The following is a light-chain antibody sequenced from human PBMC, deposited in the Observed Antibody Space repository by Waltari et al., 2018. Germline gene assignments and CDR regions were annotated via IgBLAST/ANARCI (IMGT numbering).Light chain of an antibody. CDR2: KIS. Sequence: VVLTQCPLFLPFPLGQPATLPCRSRQSPVHSDGNTYLKWFHKRPGRSPMRLSYKISRRESGVPDRFSGSGSGTDFTLKISRVEAEDVGVYYCMQGSHLPRTFGQGTKLEI. CDR1: QSPVHSDGNTY. V-gene: IGKV2-30*02. CDR3: MQGSHLPRT. J-gene: IGKJ2*01.